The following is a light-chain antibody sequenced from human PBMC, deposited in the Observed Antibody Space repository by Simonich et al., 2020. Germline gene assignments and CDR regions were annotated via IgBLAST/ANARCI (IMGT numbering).Light chain of an antibody. CDR3: QQFNSYRIT. V-gene: IGKV1-13*02. CDR2: DAS. Sequence: AIQLTQSPSSLSASVGDRVTITCRASQGISSALAWYPQKPGKAPKLLIYDASSLESGVPSRFSGSGSGTDFTLTISSLQPEDFATYYCQQFNSYRITFGQGTRLEIK. J-gene: IGKJ5*01. CDR1: QGISSA.